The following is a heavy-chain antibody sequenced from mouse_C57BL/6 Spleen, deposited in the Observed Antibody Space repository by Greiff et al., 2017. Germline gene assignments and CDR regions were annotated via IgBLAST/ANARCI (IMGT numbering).Heavy chain of an antibody. Sequence: VQLQQSGAELVKPGASVKLSCTASGFTFTGYYMHWVKQRPEQGLEWIGRIDPGDGDTNYTPKFKGKATITADTSSNTAYLQLSSLTSEDTAVYYCARWGSNSWFADWGQGTTVTVSA. CDR2: IDPGDGDT. J-gene: IGHJ3*01. D-gene: IGHD2-5*01. CDR3: ARWGSNSWFAD. V-gene: IGHV14-2*01. CDR1: GFTFTGYY.